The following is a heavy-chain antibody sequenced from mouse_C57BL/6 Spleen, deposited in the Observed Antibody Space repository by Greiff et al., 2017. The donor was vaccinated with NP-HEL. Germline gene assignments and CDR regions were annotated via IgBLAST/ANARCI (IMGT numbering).Heavy chain of an antibody. J-gene: IGHJ2*01. V-gene: IGHV1-54*01. D-gene: IGHD4-1*01. CDR2: INPCSGGT. CDR3: ARDLDWDPFDY. Sequence: QVQLQQSGAELVRPGTSVKVSCKASGYAFTNYLIEWVKQRPGQGLEWIGVINPCSGGTNYNEKFKGKATLTADKSSSTAYMQLSSLTSEDSAVYFCARDLDWDPFDYWGQGTTLTVSS. CDR1: GYAFTNYL.